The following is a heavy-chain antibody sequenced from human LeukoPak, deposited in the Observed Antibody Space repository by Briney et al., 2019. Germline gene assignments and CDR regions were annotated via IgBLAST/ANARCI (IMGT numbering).Heavy chain of an antibody. CDR1: GGSISSGGYY. J-gene: IGHJ5*02. CDR3: ARDGHVDTTMAPFDP. D-gene: IGHD5-18*01. CDR2: IYYRGST. V-gene: IGHV4-31*03. Sequence: PSQTLSLTCTVSGGSISSGGYYWSWIRQHPGKGLEWIGYIYYRGSTFYNPSLKSRVTISVDTSKTQFSLKLSSVTAADTAVYYCARDGHVDTTMAPFDPWGQGTLVTVSS.